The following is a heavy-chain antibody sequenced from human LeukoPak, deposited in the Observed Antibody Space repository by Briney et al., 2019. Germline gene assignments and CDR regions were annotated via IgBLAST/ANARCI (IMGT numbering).Heavy chain of an antibody. D-gene: IGHD2-2*01. Sequence: GGSLRLSCAASGFTFSSYAMSWVRQAPGKGLEWVSAISGSGGSTYYADSVKGRFTISRDNSKNTLYLQMNSLRAEDTAVNYCAKETVVVVPATVPDFDYWGQGTLVTVSS. J-gene: IGHJ4*02. CDR2: ISGSGGST. V-gene: IGHV3-23*01. CDR1: GFTFSSYA. CDR3: AKETVVVVPATVPDFDY.